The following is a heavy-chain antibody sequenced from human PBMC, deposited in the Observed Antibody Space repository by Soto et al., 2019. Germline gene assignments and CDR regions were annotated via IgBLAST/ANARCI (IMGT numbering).Heavy chain of an antibody. J-gene: IGHJ3*02. CDR2: IGSAGDT. D-gene: IGHD2-15*01. V-gene: IGHV3-13*01. CDR1: GFTFSTYD. Sequence: PGGSLRLSCAASGFTFSTYDMHWVRQATGKGLEWVSGIGSAGDTYYPASVKGRFTISRENAKNSLYLQMNSLRAGDTAVYYCARDYCSGSYCYSLVFDIWGQGTMVTVSS. CDR3: ARDYCSGSYCYSLVFDI.